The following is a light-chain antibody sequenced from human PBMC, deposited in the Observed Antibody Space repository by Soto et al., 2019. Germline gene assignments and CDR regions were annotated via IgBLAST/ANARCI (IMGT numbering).Light chain of an antibody. CDR2: SGD. Sequence: QAVVTQEASLSVSPGGTVTLTCGLTSGSVSSRYYPSWYRQDPGQTPRTLIYSGDIRSSGVPDRFSGSILGSKAALAITGDQADDESVYYCVLYMKGDIRVFGGGTQLTV. CDR1: SGSVSSRYY. CDR3: VLYMKGDIRV. J-gene: IGLJ2*01. V-gene: IGLV8-61*01.